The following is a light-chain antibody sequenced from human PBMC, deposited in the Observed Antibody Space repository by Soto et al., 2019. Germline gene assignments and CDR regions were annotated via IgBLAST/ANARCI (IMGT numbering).Light chain of an antibody. CDR3: SSYTSSSTRGV. CDR1: SSDVGGYNY. V-gene: IGLV2-14*01. Sequence: QSALTQPASVSGSPGQSITISCTGTSSDVGGYNYVSWYQQNPGKAPKLMIYEVSNRPSGVSNRFSGSKSGNTASLTISGLKAEDEADYYCSSYTSSSTRGVFGGGTKVTVL. J-gene: IGLJ2*01. CDR2: EVS.